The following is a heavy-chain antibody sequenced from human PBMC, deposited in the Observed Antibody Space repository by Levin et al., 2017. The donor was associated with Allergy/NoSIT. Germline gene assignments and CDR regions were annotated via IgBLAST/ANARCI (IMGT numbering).Heavy chain of an antibody. D-gene: IGHD3-16*01. Sequence: QTLSLTCTFSGFSLSTSGVGVGWIRQPPGKALEWLALIYWDDDKRYSPSLKSRLTIIKDPSKNQVVLTMTNMDPVDTATYYCAHRGGYYSGMDVWGQGTTVTVSS. V-gene: IGHV2-5*02. CDR3: AHRGGYYSGMDV. J-gene: IGHJ6*02. CDR2: IYWDDDK. CDR1: GFSLSTSGVG.